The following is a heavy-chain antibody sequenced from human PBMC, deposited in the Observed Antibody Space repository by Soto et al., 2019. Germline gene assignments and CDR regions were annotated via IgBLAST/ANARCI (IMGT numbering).Heavy chain of an antibody. Sequence: PRRARRLSCKGSGLSFSSSWMSWFRQAHGKGLEWVADIDPGGSQVVYVASVMGRFTVSRDNAKKSVFLQMNSLRVEDTAFYYCTRHPARGSLHYCGPATLVTLFS. CDR2: IDPGGSQV. J-gene: IGHJ4*02. V-gene: IGHV3-7*01. D-gene: IGHD3-10*01. CDR3: TRHPARGSLHY. CDR1: GLSFSSSW.